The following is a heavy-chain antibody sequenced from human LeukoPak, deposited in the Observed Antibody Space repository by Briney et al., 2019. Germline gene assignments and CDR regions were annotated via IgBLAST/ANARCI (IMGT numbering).Heavy chain of an antibody. V-gene: IGHV4-34*01. D-gene: IGHD6-13*01. CDR3: ARVGEDHPGIAAAGPGGWFDP. Sequence: SETLSLTCAVYGGSFSGYYWGWIRQPPGKGLEWIGSIYYSGSTYYNPSLKSRVTISVDTSKNQFSPKLSSVTAADTAVYYCARVGEDHPGIAAAGPGGWFDPWGQGTLVTVSS. CDR1: GGSFSGYY. J-gene: IGHJ5*02. CDR2: IYYSGST.